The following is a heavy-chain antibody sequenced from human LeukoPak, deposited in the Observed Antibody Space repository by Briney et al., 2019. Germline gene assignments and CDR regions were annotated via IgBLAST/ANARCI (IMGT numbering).Heavy chain of an antibody. D-gene: IGHD3-22*01. CDR2: ISSSSSYI. CDR1: GFTFSSYR. Sequence: RGSLRLSCAASGFTFSSYRMDWVRQAPGKGLEWVSSISSSSSYIYYADSVKGRFTISRDNAKNSLYLQMNSLRAEDTAVYYCARDRQWLLRAFDIWGQGTMVTVSS. V-gene: IGHV3-21*01. CDR3: ARDRQWLLRAFDI. J-gene: IGHJ3*02.